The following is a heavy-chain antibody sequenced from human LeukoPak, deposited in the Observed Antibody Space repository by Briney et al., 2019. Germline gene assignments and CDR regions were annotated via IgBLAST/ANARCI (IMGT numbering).Heavy chain of an antibody. D-gene: IGHD3-9*01. J-gene: IGHJ4*02. CDR2: INPNSGGT. CDR3: ARPVLRYFDWSHSFDY. Sequence: ASVTVSCKASGYTFTGYYMHWVRQAPGQGLEWMGWINPNSGGTNYAQTFQGRVTMTRDTSISTAYMELSRLRSDDTAVYYCARPVLRYFDWSHSFDYWGQGTLVTVSS. V-gene: IGHV1-2*02. CDR1: GYTFTGYY.